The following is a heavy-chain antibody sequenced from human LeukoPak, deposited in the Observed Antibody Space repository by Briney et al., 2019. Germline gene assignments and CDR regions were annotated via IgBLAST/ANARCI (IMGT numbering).Heavy chain of an antibody. Sequence: ESLKISFAASGFTFSSYSMNWVRQAPGKGLEWVSSITPSSSYIYYADSVKGRFTISRDNAKYSLYLQMNSLRVEDTAVYYCASSSGRYIDWGQGTLVTVSS. CDR2: ITPSSSYI. D-gene: IGHD6-19*01. J-gene: IGHJ4*02. CDR3: ASSSGRYID. CDR1: GFTFSSYS. V-gene: IGHV3-21*01.